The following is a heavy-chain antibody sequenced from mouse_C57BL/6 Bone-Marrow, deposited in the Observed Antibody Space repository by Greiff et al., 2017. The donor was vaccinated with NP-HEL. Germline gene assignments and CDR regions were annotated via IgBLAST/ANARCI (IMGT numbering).Heavy chain of an antibody. CDR2: IYPGSGRP. J-gene: IGHJ4*01. V-gene: IGHV1-55*01. Sequence: QVQLQQPGAELVKPGASVKMSCKASGYTFTSYWITWVKQRPGQGLEWIGDIYPGSGRPNYNEKFKSKATLTVDTSSRTAYMQLSSRTSEDSAVYYCARRSTTVVAHYAMDYWGQGTSVTVSS. CDR3: ARRSTTVVAHYAMDY. D-gene: IGHD1-1*01. CDR1: GYTFTSYW.